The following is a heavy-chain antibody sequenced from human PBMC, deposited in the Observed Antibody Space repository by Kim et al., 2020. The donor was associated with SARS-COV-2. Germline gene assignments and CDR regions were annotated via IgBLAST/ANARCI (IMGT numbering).Heavy chain of an antibody. CDR3: ARDIVVVVAATPYYYYGMDV. CDR1: GFTFSSYW. CDR2: IKQDGSEK. D-gene: IGHD2-15*01. Sequence: GGSMRLSCAASGFTFSSYWMSWVRQAPGKGLEWVANIKQDGSEKYYVDSVKGRFTISRDNAKNSLYLQMNSLRAEDTAVYYCARDIVVVVAATPYYYYGMDVWGQGTTVTVSS. V-gene: IGHV3-7*01. J-gene: IGHJ6*02.